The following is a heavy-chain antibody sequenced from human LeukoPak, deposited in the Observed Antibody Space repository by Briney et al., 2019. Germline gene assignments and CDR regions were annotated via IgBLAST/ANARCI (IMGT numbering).Heavy chain of an antibody. CDR3: ARGSLPIVVLPAALDD. D-gene: IGHD2-2*01. J-gene: IGHJ4*02. CDR1: GGTFSSYA. CDR2: IIPIFGTA. Sequence: SVKVSWKASGGTFSSYAITWVRQAPGQGLEWMGRIIPIFGTANYAQKFQGRVTITTDESTSTAYMELSSLRSEDTAVYYCARGSLPIVVLPAALDDWGQGTLVTVSS. V-gene: IGHV1-69*05.